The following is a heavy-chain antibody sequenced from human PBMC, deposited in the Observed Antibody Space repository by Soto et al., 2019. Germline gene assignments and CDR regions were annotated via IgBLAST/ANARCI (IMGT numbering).Heavy chain of an antibody. CDR3: ASNYAYAEGYYWYGIDV. J-gene: IGHJ6*01. Sequence: EVQLVESGGGLVLPGGSLRLSCAASGFTFSRYWMHWVRQAPGKGLVWVSRISSYGSDTHYADSVKGRFTISRDNDKNTLYLQMNSLRADDTAVYYCASNYAYAEGYYWYGIDVWGQGTTFTVSS. CDR2: ISSYGSDT. CDR1: GFTFSRYW. V-gene: IGHV3-74*01. D-gene: IGHD3-16*01.